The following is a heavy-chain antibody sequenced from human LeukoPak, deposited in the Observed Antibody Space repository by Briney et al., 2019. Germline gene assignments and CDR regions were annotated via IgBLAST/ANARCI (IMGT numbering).Heavy chain of an antibody. CDR1: GSTVSSNH. CDR3: ARVTSEGYFVY. CDR2: IYSGGNT. Sequence: GGSLRLSCAASGSTVSSNHMSWVRQAPGKGLEWVSVIYSGGNTYYADSVKGRFAISRDTSKNTLYLQMNSLRAEDTAVYYCARVTSEGYFVYWGQGTLVTVSS. J-gene: IGHJ4*02. V-gene: IGHV3-66*01.